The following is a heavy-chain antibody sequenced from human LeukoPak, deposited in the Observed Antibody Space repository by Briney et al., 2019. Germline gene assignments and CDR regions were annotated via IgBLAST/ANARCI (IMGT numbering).Heavy chain of an antibody. CDR3: AGATTVTTGTYYYGMDV. V-gene: IGHV3-30*04. J-gene: IGHJ6*02. CDR1: GFTFSSYA. D-gene: IGHD4-17*01. Sequence: PGRSLRLSCAASGFTFSSYAMHWVRQAPGKGLEWVAVISYDGSNKYYADSVKGRFTISRDNSKNTLYLQMNSLRAEDTAVYYCAGATTVTTGTYYYGMDVWGQGTTVTVSS. CDR2: ISYDGSNK.